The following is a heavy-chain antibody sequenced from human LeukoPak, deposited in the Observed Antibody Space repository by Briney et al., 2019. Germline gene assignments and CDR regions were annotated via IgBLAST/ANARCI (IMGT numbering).Heavy chain of an antibody. Sequence: GESLKISCKGSGYIFTSYWIGWVREMPGKGLEWVGFIYPGDSDTRYSPSFQVQVTISADKSISTAYLQWSSLKASDTAMYYCARHDWSFLEYFDYWGQGTLVTVSS. CDR1: GYIFTSYW. J-gene: IGHJ4*02. D-gene: IGHD1-26*01. CDR2: IYPGDSDT. CDR3: ARHDWSFLEYFDY. V-gene: IGHV5-51*01.